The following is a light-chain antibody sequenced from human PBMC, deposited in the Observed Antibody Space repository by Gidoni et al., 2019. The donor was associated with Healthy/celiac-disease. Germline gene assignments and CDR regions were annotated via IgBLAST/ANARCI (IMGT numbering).Light chain of an antibody. CDR3: QQYGRSTWT. Sequence: EIVLTQSPGTLSLSPGERATLSCRASQSVSSSYLAWYRQKPGQAPRLLIYGASSRATGIPDRFSGSGSGTDFTLTISRVEAEDFAVYYCQQYGRSTWTFGQGTKVEIK. J-gene: IGKJ1*01. CDR1: QSVSSSY. V-gene: IGKV3-20*01. CDR2: GAS.